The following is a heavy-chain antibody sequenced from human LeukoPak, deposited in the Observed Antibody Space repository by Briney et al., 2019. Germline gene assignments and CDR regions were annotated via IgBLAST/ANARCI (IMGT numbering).Heavy chain of an antibody. CDR2: INPNSGGT. V-gene: IGHV1-2*02. CDR3: ARSVVVPAAMLVGNAVDI. D-gene: IGHD2-2*01. J-gene: IGHJ3*02. CDR1: GYTFTGYY. Sequence: ASVKVSCKASGYTFTGYYMHWVRQAPGQGLWWMGWINPNSGGTNYAQKFQGRVTMTRDTSISTAYMELSRLRSDDTAVYYCARSVVVPAAMLVGNAVDIWGQGTMVTVSS.